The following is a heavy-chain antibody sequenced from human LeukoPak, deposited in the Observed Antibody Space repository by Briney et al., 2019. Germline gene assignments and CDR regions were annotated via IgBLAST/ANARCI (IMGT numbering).Heavy chain of an antibody. D-gene: IGHD3-3*01. CDR1: GFTFSSYS. CDR3: ARECSITIFGVVPSAFDP. CDR2: ISSSSSYI. J-gene: IGHJ5*02. Sequence: GGSLRLSCAASGFTFSSYSMNWVRQAPGKGLEWVSSISSSSSYIYYADSVKGRFTISRDNAMNSLYLQMNSLRAEDTAVYYCARECSITIFGVVPSAFDPWGQGTLVTVSS. V-gene: IGHV3-21*01.